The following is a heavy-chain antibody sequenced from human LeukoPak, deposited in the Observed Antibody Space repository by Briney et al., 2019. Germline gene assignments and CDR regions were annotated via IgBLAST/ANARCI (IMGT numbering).Heavy chain of an antibody. D-gene: IGHD1-26*01. CDR2: VYYSGST. V-gene: IGHV4-59*11. CDR1: GGSISSHY. Sequence: PSETLSLTCTVSGGSISSHYWSWIRQPPGKGLEWIGYVYYSGSTNYNPSLKSRVTISVDTSKNQFSLKLTSVTAADTAVCYCARGDSGSFSQFDCWGQGTLVTVSS. CDR3: ARGDSGSFSQFDC. J-gene: IGHJ4*02.